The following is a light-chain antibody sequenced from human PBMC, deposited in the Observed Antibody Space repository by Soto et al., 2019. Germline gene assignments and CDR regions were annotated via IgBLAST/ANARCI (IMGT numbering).Light chain of an antibody. CDR3: HQLNSYPLT. CDR1: QSVNSK. CDR2: GAS. V-gene: IGKV3-15*01. J-gene: IGKJ5*01. Sequence: EIVMTPSPATLSLSRVETATLSWRASQSVNSKLAWYQQKPGQAPRLLIYGASTGATDIPARFSGSGSGTEFTLTISSLQSEDFATYYCHQLNSYPLTFGQGTRLEIK.